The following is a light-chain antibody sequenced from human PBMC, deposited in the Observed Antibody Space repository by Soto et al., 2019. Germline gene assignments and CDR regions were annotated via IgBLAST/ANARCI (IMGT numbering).Light chain of an antibody. CDR2: GAS. CDR3: QQYGRSLQ. Sequence: VLTNTPCNLFLYAQELPTLSFRASQSVNSDSLAWYQQKPGQAPRLLISGASTRATGIPDRFRGSGSGTDFTLTISRLEPEDFAVYWCQQYGRSLQFRQGTKVEIK. CDR1: QSVNSDS. V-gene: IGKV3-20*01. J-gene: IGKJ1*01.